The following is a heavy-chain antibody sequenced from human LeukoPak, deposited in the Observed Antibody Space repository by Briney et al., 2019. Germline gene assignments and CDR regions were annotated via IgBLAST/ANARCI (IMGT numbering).Heavy chain of an antibody. J-gene: IGHJ4*02. CDR1: GGTFSSYA. CDR3: ARCGTPAGIYYFDY. D-gene: IGHD6-13*01. V-gene: IGHV1-69*05. Sequence: ASVKVSCKASGGTFSSYAISWVRQAPGQGLEWMGGIILIFGTANYAQKFQGRVTITTDESTSTAYMELSSLRSEDTAMYYCARCGTPAGIYYFDYWGQGTLVTVSS. CDR2: IILIFGTA.